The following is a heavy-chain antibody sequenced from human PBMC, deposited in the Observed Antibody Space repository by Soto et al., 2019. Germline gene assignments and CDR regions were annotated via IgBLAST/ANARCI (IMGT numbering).Heavy chain of an antibody. CDR2: IYYSGST. J-gene: IGHJ3*02. D-gene: IGHD6-13*01. CDR3: ARDSAIAARAFDI. V-gene: IGHV4-31*03. Sequence: SETLSLTCSVSGASILTGGYYWNWIRQHPGKDLEWMGYIYYSGSTNYNPSLKSRVIISLDTSRNKFSLKLSSVTAADTAVYYCARDSAIAARAFDIWGQGTMVTVSS. CDR1: GASILTGGYY.